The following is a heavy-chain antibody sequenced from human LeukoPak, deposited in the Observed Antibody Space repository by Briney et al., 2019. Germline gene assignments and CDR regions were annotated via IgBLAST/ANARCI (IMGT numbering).Heavy chain of an antibody. Sequence: GAPVKPSCKTSGYTFTAYYIHWLRQAPGQGLEWMGWMNPNSGGTKYAQTFQGRVTLTRDTSISTAYLELSSLTSDDTAVYFCARQGSNSSGWYPVDDWGQGTPFPVSS. V-gene: IGHV1-2*02. CDR2: MNPNSGGT. D-gene: IGHD6-19*01. CDR1: GYTFTAYY. CDR3: ARQGSNSSGWYPVDD. J-gene: IGHJ4*02.